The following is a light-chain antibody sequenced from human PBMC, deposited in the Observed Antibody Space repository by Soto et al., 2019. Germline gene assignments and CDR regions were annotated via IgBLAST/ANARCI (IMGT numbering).Light chain of an antibody. CDR3: SSYTSSSTLSTYV. CDR1: SSDVGGYNY. Sequence: QSALTQPASVSGSPGQAITISCNGTSSDVGGYNYVSWYQHHPGKAPKLMIYDVSNRPSGVSNRFSGSKSGNTASLIISGLQAEDEADYYCSSYTSSSTLSTYVFGTGTKLPVL. CDR2: DVS. J-gene: IGLJ1*01. V-gene: IGLV2-14*03.